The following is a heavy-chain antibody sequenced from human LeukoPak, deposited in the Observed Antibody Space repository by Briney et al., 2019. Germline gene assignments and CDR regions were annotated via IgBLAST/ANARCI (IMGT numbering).Heavy chain of an antibody. CDR2: IKQDGSEI. CDR1: GFTFSSHW. CDR3: VRAIVYSAYDYLGY. J-gene: IGHJ4*02. V-gene: IGHV3-7*02. D-gene: IGHD5-12*01. Sequence: GGSLRLSCAASGFTFSSHWVAWLRQAPEKGLEWVANIKQDGSEIYYVDSVKGRFTISRDNAKNTLYLQMNSLRAEDTAVYYCVRAIVYSAYDYLGYWGQGSLVTVSS.